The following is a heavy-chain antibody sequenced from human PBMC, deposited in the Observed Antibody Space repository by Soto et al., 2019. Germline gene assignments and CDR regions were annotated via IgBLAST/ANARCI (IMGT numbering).Heavy chain of an antibody. CDR1: GFTFSSYG. Sequence: GGSLRLSCAASGFTFSSYGMHWVRQAPVKGLEWVAVISYDGSNKYYADSVKGRFTISRDNSKNTLYLQMNSLRAEDTAVYYCAKGLGYCSGGSCLPTAFDIWGQGTMVTVSS. V-gene: IGHV3-30*18. CDR2: ISYDGSNK. D-gene: IGHD2-15*01. J-gene: IGHJ3*02. CDR3: AKGLGYCSGGSCLPTAFDI.